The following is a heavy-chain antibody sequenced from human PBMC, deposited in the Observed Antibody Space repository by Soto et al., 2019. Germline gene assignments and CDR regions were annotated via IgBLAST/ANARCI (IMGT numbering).Heavy chain of an antibody. D-gene: IGHD4-17*01. V-gene: IGHV1-69*08. CDR2: IIPILDIA. CDR3: ATDRHGDYGDTYWYFDL. J-gene: IGHJ2*01. CDR1: GGSFSTYT. Sequence: QVQLVQSGAEVKKPGSSVKVSCKASGGSFSTYTISWVRQAPGQGLEWMGRIIPILDIANYAQKFQGRVTITADKSTSTAYMELSSLRSEDTAVYYCATDRHGDYGDTYWYFDLWGRGTLLTVSS.